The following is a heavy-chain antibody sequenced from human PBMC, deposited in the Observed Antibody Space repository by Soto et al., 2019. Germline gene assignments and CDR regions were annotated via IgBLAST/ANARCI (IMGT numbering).Heavy chain of an antibody. J-gene: IGHJ6*02. CDR1: GFTFSVHY. V-gene: IGHV3-72*01. CDR2: TRNKANSYTT. D-gene: IGHD3-10*01. CDR3: ARGPIRFGAQYYYYDMDV. Sequence: EVQLVESGGGLVQPGGSLRLSCAASGFTFSVHYMDWVRQAPGKGLEWVGRTRNKANSYTTDYAASVKGRFTISRDESKNSLYLQKNSLKTEDTAVYYCARGPIRFGAQYYYYDMDVWGQGTTVAVSS.